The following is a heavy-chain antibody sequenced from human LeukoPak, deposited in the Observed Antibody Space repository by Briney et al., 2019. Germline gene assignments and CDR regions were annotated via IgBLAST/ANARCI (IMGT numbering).Heavy chain of an antibody. D-gene: IGHD5-18*01. CDR1: GYSFSRNW. CDR2: IYPSDSDT. V-gene: IGHV5-51*01. J-gene: IGHJ4*02. CDR3: ARRKENTAMHPGGCEFDS. Sequence: GESLKISCQGFGYSFSRNWIGWVRQMPGKGLEWMGIIYPSDSDTRYSPSFQGLVTISADQSINTAYLQWSSLKASDTAIYYCARRKENTAMHPGGCEFDSWGQGTLVIVSS.